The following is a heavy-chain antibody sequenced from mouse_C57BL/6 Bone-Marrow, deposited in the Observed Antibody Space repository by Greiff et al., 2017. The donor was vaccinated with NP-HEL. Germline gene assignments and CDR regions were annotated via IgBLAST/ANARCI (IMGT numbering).Heavy chain of an antibody. V-gene: IGHV1-87*01. D-gene: IGHD2-3*01. CDR3: SEDSAVYYCARRLVYDPFAY. J-gene: IGHJ3*01. CDR2: GQGLEWIG. Sequence: VQLQQSGPELARPWASVKISCQAFYTFSRRVHFAIRATNYWMQWVKQRPGQGLEWIGAIYPGNGDTRYNQKFKGKATWTADKSSITAYMQLSSLTSEDSAVYYCARRLVYDPFAYWGQGTLVTVSA. CDR1: YTFSRRVH.